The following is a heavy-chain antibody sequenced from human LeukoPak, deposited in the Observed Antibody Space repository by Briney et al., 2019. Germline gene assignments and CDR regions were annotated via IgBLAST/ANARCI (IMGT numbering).Heavy chain of an antibody. V-gene: IGHV4-34*01. CDR2: INHSGST. CDR1: GGSFSGYY. Sequence: SETLSLTCAVYGGSFSGYYWSWIRQPPGKGLEWIGEINHSGSTNYNPSLKSGVTISVDTSKNQFSLKLSSVTAADTAVYYCARTRWPKPFDYWGQGTLVTVSS. CDR3: ARTRWPKPFDY. D-gene: IGHD4-23*01. J-gene: IGHJ4*02.